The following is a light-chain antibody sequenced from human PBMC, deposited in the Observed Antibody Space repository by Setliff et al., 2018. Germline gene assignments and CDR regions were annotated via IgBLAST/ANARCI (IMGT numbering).Light chain of an antibody. Sequence: SALAQPASVSGSPGQSITISCTGTDSDVGGFNLVSWYQQHPGKAPKFMIYEVSNRPSGVSNRFSGSKSGNTASLTISGLQAEDEADYYCTSYTSTARVFGTGTKVTVL. CDR1: DSDVGGFNL. J-gene: IGLJ1*01. CDR3: TSYTSTARV. V-gene: IGLV2-14*01. CDR2: EVS.